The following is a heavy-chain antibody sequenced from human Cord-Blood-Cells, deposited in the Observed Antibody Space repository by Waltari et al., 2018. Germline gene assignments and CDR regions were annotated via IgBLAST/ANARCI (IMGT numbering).Heavy chain of an antibody. Sequence: QLQLQESGPGLVKPSETLSLTCTVSGGSISSSSYYWGWIRQPPGKGLEWIGSIYDSGSTYYNPSLKSRVTISVDTSKNQFSLKLSSVTAADTAVYYCARRLRYFDWLSQGWYFDLWGRGTLVTVSS. V-gene: IGHV4-39*01. CDR3: ARRLRYFDWLSQGWYFDL. CDR1: GGSISSSSYY. CDR2: IYDSGST. D-gene: IGHD3-9*01. J-gene: IGHJ2*01.